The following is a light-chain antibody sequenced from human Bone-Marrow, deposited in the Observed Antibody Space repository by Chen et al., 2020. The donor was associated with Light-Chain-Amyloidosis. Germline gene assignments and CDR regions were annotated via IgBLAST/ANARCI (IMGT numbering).Light chain of an antibody. CDR1: TRAVGGNNY. V-gene: IGLV2-14*01. Sequence: QPVLTQPAAVSGYPGQSITISCTGTTRAVGGNNYVSWFQQYPGKAPKRMLSEVRVRPSVVYHRISGSKADYTASLTISGLQAEEEADYYGSSYPSLGKVVFGGGTTVPVL. CDR3: SSYPSLGKVV. CDR2: EVR. J-gene: IGLJ2*01.